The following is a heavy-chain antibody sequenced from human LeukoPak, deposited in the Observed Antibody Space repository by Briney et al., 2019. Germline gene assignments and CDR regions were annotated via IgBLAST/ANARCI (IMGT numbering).Heavy chain of an antibody. CDR2: ISAYNGNT. V-gene: IGHV1-18*01. J-gene: IGHJ4*02. CDR3: ARDWETYYYDSSGYYPPPFDY. Sequence: GASVKVSCKASGYTFTSYGISWVRQAPGQGLEWMGWISAYNGNTNYAQKLQGRVTMTTDTSTSTAYMELRSLRSDDTAVYYCARDWETYYYDSSGYYPPPFDYWGQGTLVTVSS. CDR1: GYTFTSYG. D-gene: IGHD3-22*01.